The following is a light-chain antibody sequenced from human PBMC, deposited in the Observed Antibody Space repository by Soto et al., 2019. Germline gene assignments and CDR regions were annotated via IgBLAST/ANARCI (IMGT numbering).Light chain of an antibody. CDR2: KAS. CDR1: QSISSW. J-gene: IGKJ2*01. Sequence: DIPMTQSPSTLSASVGDRVTITCRASQSISSWLAWYQQKPGKAPKLLIYKASSLESGVPSRFSGSGSGTEFTLTISSLQPDDFATYFCQQYSSFSSSTFGQGTKLEIK. CDR3: QQYSSFSSST. V-gene: IGKV1-5*03.